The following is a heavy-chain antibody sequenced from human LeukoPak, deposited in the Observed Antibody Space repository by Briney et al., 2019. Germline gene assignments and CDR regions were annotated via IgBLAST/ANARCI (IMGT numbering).Heavy chain of an antibody. V-gene: IGHV1-18*01. J-gene: IGHJ4*02. D-gene: IGHD3-3*01. Sequence: GAAVKVSCKASGYTFTSYSISWVRQAPEQRLEWMGWISAYNGNTNYAQKLQGRVTMTTDTSTSTAYMELRRLRSDDTAVYYCARDQGYDYDFWSGYLDYWGQGTLVTVSS. CDR2: ISAYNGNT. CDR3: ARDQGYDYDFWSGYLDY. CDR1: GYTFTSYS.